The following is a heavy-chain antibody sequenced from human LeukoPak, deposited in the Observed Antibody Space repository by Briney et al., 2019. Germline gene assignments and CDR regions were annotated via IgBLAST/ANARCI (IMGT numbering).Heavy chain of an antibody. CDR2: IKSDGGA. CDR1: GFTFTSYW. V-gene: IGHV3-74*01. J-gene: IGHJ6*02. Sequence: PGGSLRLSCAASGFTFTSYWMNWVRQAPGKGLVWVSRIKSDGGAFYADSVKGRFTISRDDAKNTLYLQMNSLRAEDTAVYYCARDKSYGLDVWGQGTTVTVSS. CDR3: ARDKSYGLDV.